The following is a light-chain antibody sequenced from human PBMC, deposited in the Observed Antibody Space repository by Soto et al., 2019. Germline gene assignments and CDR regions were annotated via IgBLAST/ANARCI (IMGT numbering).Light chain of an antibody. CDR2: GNS. J-gene: IGLJ3*02. V-gene: IGLV1-40*01. Sequence: QSVLTQPPSVSGAPRQRVTISCTGSSSNIGAGYDVQWYQQLPGTAPKLLIYGNSNRPSGVPDRFSGSKSGTSASLAITGLQAEDEADYYCQSYDSSLSKVFGGGTKLTVL. CDR3: QSYDSSLSKV. CDR1: SSNIGAGYD.